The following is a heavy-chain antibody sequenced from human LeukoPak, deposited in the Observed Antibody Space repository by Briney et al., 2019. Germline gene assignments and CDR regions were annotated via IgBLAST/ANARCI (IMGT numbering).Heavy chain of an antibody. CDR2: IYTSGST. D-gene: IGHD1-26*01. V-gene: IGHV4-4*07. CDR3: ARAYSGGELLDAFDI. Sequence: PSETLSLTCTVSGGSISSYYWSWIRQPAGKGLEWIGRIYTSGSTNYNPSLKSRVTMSVDTSRNQFSLKLSSVTAADTAVYYCARAYSGGELLDAFDIWGQGTMVTVSS. CDR1: GGSISSYY. J-gene: IGHJ3*02.